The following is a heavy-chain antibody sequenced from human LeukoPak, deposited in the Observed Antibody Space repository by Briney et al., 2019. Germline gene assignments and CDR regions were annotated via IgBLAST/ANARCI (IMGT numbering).Heavy chain of an antibody. Sequence: PGRSLRLSCAASGFTFDDYAMHWVRQAPGKGLKWVSGISWNSGSIGYADSVKGRFTISRDNAKNSLYLQMNSLRAEDTALYYCAKAVKGYCSGGSCYSLDYWGQGTLVTVSS. V-gene: IGHV3-9*01. CDR1: GFTFDDYA. CDR2: ISWNSGSI. CDR3: AKAVKGYCSGGSCYSLDY. D-gene: IGHD2-15*01. J-gene: IGHJ4*02.